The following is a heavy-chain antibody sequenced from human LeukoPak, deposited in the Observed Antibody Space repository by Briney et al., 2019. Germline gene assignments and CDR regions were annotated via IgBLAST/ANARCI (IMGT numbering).Heavy chain of an antibody. CDR2: IYHSGST. CDR3: ARDPEVDSSGYSWSDP. D-gene: IGHD3-22*01. J-gene: IGHJ5*02. Sequence: SETLSLTCTVSGGSISSGGCYWSWIRQPPGKGLEWIGYIYHSGSTYYNPSLKSRVTISVDRSKNQFSLKLSSVTAADTAVYYCARDPEVDSSGYSWSDPWGQGTLVTVSS. V-gene: IGHV4-30-2*01. CDR1: GGSISSGGCY.